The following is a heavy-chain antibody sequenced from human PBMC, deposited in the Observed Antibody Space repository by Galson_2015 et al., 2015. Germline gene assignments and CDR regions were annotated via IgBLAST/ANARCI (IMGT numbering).Heavy chain of an antibody. J-gene: IGHJ4*02. CDR1: GFTFSSYA. CDR3: AKEGYYDSSGWGDFDY. D-gene: IGHD3-22*01. V-gene: IGHV3-23*01. Sequence: SLRLSCAASGFTFSSYAMSWVRQAPGKGLEWVSAISGSGGSTYYADSVKGRFTISRDNSKNTLYLQMNSLRAEDTAVYYCAKEGYYDSSGWGDFDYWGQGTLVTVSS. CDR2: ISGSGGST.